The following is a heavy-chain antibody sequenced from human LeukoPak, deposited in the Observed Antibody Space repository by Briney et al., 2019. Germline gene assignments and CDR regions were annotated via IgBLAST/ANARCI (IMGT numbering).Heavy chain of an antibody. CDR3: ARGRGVRGPFYYYYYGMDV. V-gene: IGHV3-7*03. D-gene: IGHD3-10*01. CDR2: IKEDGSER. Sequence: PGGSLRLSCEGSAFIFSGHWMNWVRQTPGKGLEWVASIKEDGSERQYVDSVKGRFSISRDNTKGSLFLQLNSLRAEDTAVYYCARGRGVRGPFYYYYYGMDVWGQGTTVTVSS. CDR1: AFIFSGHW. J-gene: IGHJ6*02.